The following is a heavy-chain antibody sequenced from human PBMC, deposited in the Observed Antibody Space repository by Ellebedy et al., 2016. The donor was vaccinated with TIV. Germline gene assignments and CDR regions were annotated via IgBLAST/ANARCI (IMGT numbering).Heavy chain of an antibody. D-gene: IGHD6-13*01. CDR2: FYYSGSS. CDR1: GDSITHSSYY. J-gene: IGHJ4*02. V-gene: IGHV4-39*07. CDR3: ARVGLFRGAAAATPLFDY. Sequence: SETLSLTCTVAGDSITHSSYYWAWIRQPPGKGLEWIGNFYYSGSSFYNPSLKSRVTISVDTSKNQFSLNLRSVTAADTAVYYCARVGLFRGAAAATPLFDYWGQGTLVTVSS.